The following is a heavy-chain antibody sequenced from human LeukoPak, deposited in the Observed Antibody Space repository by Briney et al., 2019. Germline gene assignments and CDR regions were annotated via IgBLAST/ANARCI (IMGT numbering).Heavy chain of an antibody. CDR2: ISIMSDAT. D-gene: IGHD5/OR15-5a*01. CDR1: GFTFTNYA. J-gene: IGHJ5*02. V-gene: IGHV3-23*01. CDR3: ARSPTGVFLSNNWFDP. Sequence: PGGSLRLSCVASGFTFTNYAFNWVRQAPGKGLEWVSLISIMSDATYYAPSVKGRFTISRDNSKNTLYLQMNSLRAEDTAVYYCARSPTGVFLSNNWFDPWGQGTLVTVSS.